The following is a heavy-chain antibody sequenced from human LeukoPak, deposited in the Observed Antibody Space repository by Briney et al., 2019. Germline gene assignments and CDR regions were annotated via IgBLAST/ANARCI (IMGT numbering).Heavy chain of an antibody. Sequence: GGSLRLSCAASGFTFSSYGMHWVRQAPGKGLQWVSYISSSSSTIYYADSVKGRFTISRDNAKNSLYLQMNSLRAEDTAVYYCARALWFGETFPAYWGQGTLVTVSS. CDR3: ARALWFGETFPAY. D-gene: IGHD3-10*01. V-gene: IGHV3-48*01. CDR1: GFTFSSYG. CDR2: ISSSSSTI. J-gene: IGHJ4*02.